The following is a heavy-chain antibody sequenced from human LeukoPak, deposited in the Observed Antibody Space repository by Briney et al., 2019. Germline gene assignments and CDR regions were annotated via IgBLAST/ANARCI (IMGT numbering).Heavy chain of an antibody. Sequence: SETLSLTCTVSGGSISSSSYYWGWIRQPPGKGLEWIGYIYYSGSTNYSPSLKSRVTISVDTSKNQFSLKLSSVTAADTAVYYCAREAATRAGYYYYMDVWGKGTTVTVSS. J-gene: IGHJ6*03. D-gene: IGHD2-15*01. V-gene: IGHV4-61*01. CDR1: GGSISSSSYY. CDR2: IYYSGST. CDR3: AREAATRAGYYYYMDV.